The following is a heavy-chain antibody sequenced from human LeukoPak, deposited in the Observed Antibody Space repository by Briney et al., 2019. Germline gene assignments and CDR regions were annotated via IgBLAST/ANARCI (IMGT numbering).Heavy chain of an antibody. J-gene: IGHJ3*02. CDR1: GYSFTSYW. CDR2: IYPGDSDT. V-gene: IGHV5-51*01. Sequence: GESLKIFCKGSGYSFTSYWIGWVRQMPGKGLEWMGIIYPGDSDTRYSPSFQGQVTISADKSISTAYLQWSSLKASDTAMYYCARRGYSYGYGPNGVAFDIWGQGTMVTVSS. D-gene: IGHD5-18*01. CDR3: ARRGYSYGYGPNGVAFDI.